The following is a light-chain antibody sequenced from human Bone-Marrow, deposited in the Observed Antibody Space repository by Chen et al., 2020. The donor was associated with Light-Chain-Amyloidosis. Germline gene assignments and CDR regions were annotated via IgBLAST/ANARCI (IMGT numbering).Light chain of an antibody. V-gene: IGLV2-14*01. J-gene: IGLJ3*02. Sequence: QSALTQPASVSGSPGQSLTISCTGTSSDGGGYNSVSWYQQHPGKAPKLMIYDVSNRPSGVSNRFSGSKSGNTASLTISGLQAEDEADYYCSSYTTSTLVFGGGTKLTVL. CDR1: SSDGGGYNS. CDR2: DVS. CDR3: SSYTTSTLV.